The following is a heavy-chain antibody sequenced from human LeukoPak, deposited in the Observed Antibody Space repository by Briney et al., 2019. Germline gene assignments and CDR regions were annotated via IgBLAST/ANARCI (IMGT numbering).Heavy chain of an antibody. CDR2: ISSGSSHI. J-gene: IGHJ6*01. Sequence: GGCLRLSCAASGFTFSSYSMNWVRQAPGKGLEGFSSISSGSSHIYYADSVKGRFTISRDNAKNSLYLQMDSLRAEDTAVYYSARGVDTTMALRGGMDVWGQGTTVTVSS. D-gene: IGHD5-18*01. V-gene: IGHV3-21*01. CDR1: GFTFSSYS. CDR3: ARGVDTTMALRGGMDV.